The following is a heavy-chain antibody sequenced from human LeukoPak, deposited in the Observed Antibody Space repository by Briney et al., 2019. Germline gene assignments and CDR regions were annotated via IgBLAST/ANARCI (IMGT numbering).Heavy chain of an antibody. J-gene: IGHJ4*02. CDR2: INWNGGST. Sequence: GGSLRLSCAASGFTFDDYGMSWVRQAPGKGLDWVSGINWNGGSTGYADSVKGRFTISRDNAKNSLYLQMNSLRAEDTALYYCARPRERSSSWDRRGYYFDYWGQGTLVTVSS. D-gene: IGHD6-13*01. CDR1: GFTFDDYG. V-gene: IGHV3-20*04. CDR3: ARPRERSSSWDRRGYYFDY.